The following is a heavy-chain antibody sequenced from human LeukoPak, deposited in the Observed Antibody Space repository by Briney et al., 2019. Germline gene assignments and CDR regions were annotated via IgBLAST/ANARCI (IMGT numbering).Heavy chain of an antibody. J-gene: IGHJ6*03. Sequence: GGSLRLSCAASGFTFSSYEMNWVRQAPGKGLEWVSYISSSGSTIYYADSVKGRFTISRDNAKNSLYLQMNSLRAEDTAVYYCARAGYDFWSGYYPHYYMDVWGKGTTVTVSS. CDR1: GFTFSSYE. CDR3: ARAGYDFWSGYYPHYYMDV. V-gene: IGHV3-48*03. D-gene: IGHD3-3*01. CDR2: ISSSGSTI.